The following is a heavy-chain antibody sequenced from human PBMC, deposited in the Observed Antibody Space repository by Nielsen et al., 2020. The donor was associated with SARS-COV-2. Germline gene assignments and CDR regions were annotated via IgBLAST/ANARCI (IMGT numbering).Heavy chain of an antibody. CDR3: ARDNGADGFNDALDK. Sequence: GESLKISCAASGFIFSDYAFHWVRQAPGKRLEYVSAISGNGYNTYYADSVKGRFTMSRDNSKNTLYLHMGSLRAEDMAIYYCARDNGADGFNDALDKWGQGTMVTVSS. D-gene: IGHD2-8*01. CDR1: GFIFSDYA. J-gene: IGHJ3*02. CDR2: ISGNGYNT. V-gene: IGHV3-64*02.